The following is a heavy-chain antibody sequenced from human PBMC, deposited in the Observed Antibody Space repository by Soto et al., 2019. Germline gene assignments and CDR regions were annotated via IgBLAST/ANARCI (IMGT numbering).Heavy chain of an antibody. CDR2: IYWDEDK. D-gene: IGHD6-25*01. CDR1: GFSLSTSGVG. V-gene: IGHV2-5*02. CDR3: AHRQGYSSGLGAFDI. Sequence: SGPTLVNPTQTLTLTCTFSGFSLSTSGVGVGWIRQPPGNALEWLALIYWDEDKRYSPSLKRRLTITKDTSKNQVVLTMTNMDPVDTATYYCAHRQGYSSGLGAFDIWVQGTMVTVS. J-gene: IGHJ3*02.